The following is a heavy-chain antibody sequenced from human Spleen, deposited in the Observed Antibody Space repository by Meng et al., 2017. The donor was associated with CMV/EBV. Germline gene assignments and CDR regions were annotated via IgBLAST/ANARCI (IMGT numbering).Heavy chain of an antibody. Sequence: SGYPFTGDYMHWVRQAPGQGLEWMGWINPDGGGTNYAQKFQGRVTLTRDMSINTAYLELTSLTSDDTALYYCARSHSPHSGSSFFDYWGQGPLVTVSS. CDR1: GYPFTGDY. D-gene: IGHD6-13*01. V-gene: IGHV1-2*02. CDR3: ARSHSPHSGSSFFDY. CDR2: INPDGGGT. J-gene: IGHJ4*02.